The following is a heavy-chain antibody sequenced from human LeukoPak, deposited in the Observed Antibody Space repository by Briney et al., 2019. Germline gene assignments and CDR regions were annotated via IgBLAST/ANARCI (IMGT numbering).Heavy chain of an antibody. CDR1: GFIFDDYA. D-gene: IGHD3-22*01. CDR3: AKDTRGYYYDSSGWPI. Sequence: PGRSLRLSCAASGFIFDDYAMHWVRQAPGKGLEWVSGISWNSGSIGYADSVKGRFTISRDNAKNSLYLQMNSLRAEDTALYYCAKDTRGYYYDSSGWPIWGQGTMVTVSS. CDR2: ISWNSGSI. J-gene: IGHJ3*02. V-gene: IGHV3-9*01.